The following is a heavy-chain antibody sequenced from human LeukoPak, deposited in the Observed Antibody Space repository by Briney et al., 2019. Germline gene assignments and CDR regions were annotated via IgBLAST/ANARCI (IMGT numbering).Heavy chain of an antibody. V-gene: IGHV3-49*04. Sequence: GGSLRLSCTASGFTFGDYAMSWVRQAPGKGLEWVGFIRSKAYGGTTEYAASVKGRFTISRDDSKSIAYLRMNSLKTEDTAVYYCTIPSSSWYSSFDYWGQGTLVTVSS. CDR3: TIPSSSWYSSFDY. CDR1: GFTFGDYA. CDR2: IRSKAYGGTT. J-gene: IGHJ4*02. D-gene: IGHD6-13*01.